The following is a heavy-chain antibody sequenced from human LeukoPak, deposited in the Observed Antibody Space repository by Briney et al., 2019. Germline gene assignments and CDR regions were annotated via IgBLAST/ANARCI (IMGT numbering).Heavy chain of an antibody. D-gene: IGHD6-13*01. V-gene: IGHV4-59*01. Sequence: SETLSLTCTVSGGSISSYYWSWIRQPPGKGLEWIGYIYYSGSTNYDPTLKSRVTISVDTSKNQFSLKLSSVTAADTAVYYCARRLDRAAAGLDNWFDPWGQGTLVTVSS. CDR1: GGSISSYY. CDR3: ARRLDRAAAGLDNWFDP. J-gene: IGHJ5*02. CDR2: IYYSGST.